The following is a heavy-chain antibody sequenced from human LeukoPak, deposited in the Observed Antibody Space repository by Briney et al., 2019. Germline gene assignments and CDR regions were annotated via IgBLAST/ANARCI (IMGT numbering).Heavy chain of an antibody. CDR2: ISSSSSYI. CDR3: ARASDDYGDYSSDY. Sequence: GGSLRLSCAASGFTFSSYAMSWVRQAPGKGLEWVSSISSSSSYIYYADSVKGRFTISRDNAKNSLYLQMNSLRAEDTAVYYCARASDDYGDYSSDYWGQGTLVTVSS. J-gene: IGHJ4*02. CDR1: GFTFSSYA. V-gene: IGHV3-21*01. D-gene: IGHD4-17*01.